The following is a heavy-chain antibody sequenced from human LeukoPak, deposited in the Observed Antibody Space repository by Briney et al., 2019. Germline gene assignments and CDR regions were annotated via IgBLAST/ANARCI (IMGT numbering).Heavy chain of an antibody. CDR2: INYRGST. V-gene: IGHV4-31*03. Sequence: SETLSLTRTVSGGSVSHGGYYWSWIRQHPGKGLEWIGYINYRGSTYYNPSLKRRVTISLDTSENQFSLKLSSVTAADTAVYYCARVPPCSSTSCYDRYNWFDPWGQGILVTVPS. J-gene: IGHJ5*02. CDR1: GGSVSHGGYY. CDR3: ARVPPCSSTSCYDRYNWFDP. D-gene: IGHD2-2*01.